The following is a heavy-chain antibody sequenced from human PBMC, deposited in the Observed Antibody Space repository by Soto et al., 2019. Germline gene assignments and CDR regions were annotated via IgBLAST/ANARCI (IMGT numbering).Heavy chain of an antibody. D-gene: IGHD2-2*02. V-gene: IGHV1-3*01. Sequence: ASVKVSCKASGYTFTTYTIQWVRQAPGQRLEWMGWINAGNGETKYSQNFQGRVTITRDTSASTAYTELNSLRSEDTAVYYCARSTTSCYSLCWFDPWGQGTLVTVSS. CDR1: GYTFTTYT. J-gene: IGHJ5*02. CDR2: INAGNGET. CDR3: ARSTTSCYSLCWFDP.